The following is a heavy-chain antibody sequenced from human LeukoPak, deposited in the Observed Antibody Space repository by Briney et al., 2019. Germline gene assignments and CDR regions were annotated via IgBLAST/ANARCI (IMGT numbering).Heavy chain of an antibody. CDR2: INHSGST. D-gene: IGHD3-10*01. J-gene: IGHJ4*02. V-gene: IGHV4-34*01. Sequence: SETLSLTCAVYGGSFSGYYWSWIRQPPGKGLEWIGEINHSGSTNYNPSLESRVTISEDMSKNQFSLKLSSVTAADTAFYYCARGEGSGSYMSYFDYWVQGALVTASS. CDR3: ARGEGSGSYMSYFDY. CDR1: GGSFSGYY.